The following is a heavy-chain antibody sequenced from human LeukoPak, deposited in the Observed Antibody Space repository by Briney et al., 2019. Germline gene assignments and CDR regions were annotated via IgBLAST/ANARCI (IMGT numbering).Heavy chain of an antibody. J-gene: IGHJ4*02. CDR1: GLIFSRDW. CDR2: IKPDGGGV. CDR3: ARGGYSSSNFWID. D-gene: IGHD3-22*01. V-gene: IGHV3-7*01. Sequence: GGSLRLSCAASGLIFSRDWMTWVRQTAGKGLEWVATIKPDGGGVYSVDSVKGRFTVSRDNAKNSLYLQMNGLRVEDTGVYYCARGGYSSSNFWIDWGQGTPVTVSS.